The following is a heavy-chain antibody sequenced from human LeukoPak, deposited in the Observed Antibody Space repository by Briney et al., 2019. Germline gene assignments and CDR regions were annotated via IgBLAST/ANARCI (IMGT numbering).Heavy chain of an antibody. CDR3: VSVVIYFDY. D-gene: IGHD2-15*01. CDR2: ISGSGGST. J-gene: IGHJ4*02. Sequence: GRSLRLSCAASGFTFRSYAMSWVRQAPGKGLEWVSGISGSGGSTYYADSVKGRFTISRDNSKNTLYLQINSLGAEDTAIYYCVSVVIYFDYWGQGTLVTVSS. CDR1: GFTFRSYA. V-gene: IGHV3-23*01.